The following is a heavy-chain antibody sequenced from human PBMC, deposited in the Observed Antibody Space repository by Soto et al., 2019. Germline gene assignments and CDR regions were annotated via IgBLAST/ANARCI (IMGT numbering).Heavy chain of an antibody. CDR3: RDEHSSLRQRTPDL. D-gene: IGHD5-18*01. V-gene: IGHV4-30-2*01. Sequence: PSETLSLSCAVSGGTTSRGGYSWSWIRQPPGKGLEWIGYIYHSGSTYYNPSLKSRVTISVDRSKNQFSLKLSSVTAAVTAEYYHRDEHSSLRQRTPDL. CDR2: IYHSGST. J-gene: IGHJ2*01. CDR1: GGTTSRGGYS.